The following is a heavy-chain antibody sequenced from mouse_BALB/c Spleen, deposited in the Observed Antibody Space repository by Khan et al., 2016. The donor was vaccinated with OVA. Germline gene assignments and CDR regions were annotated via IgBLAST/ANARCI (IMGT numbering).Heavy chain of an antibody. CDR3: AWELRGFTY. Sequence: EVELEESGPSLVKPSQTLSLTCSVTGDSITSGYWNWIRKFPGNKLEYIGYITYICNTYYNQSLHSRISLTRDTSQNQFSLTLTSVTTEDTATFYCAWELRGFTYWGQGTLVTVS. V-gene: IGHV3-8*02. CDR1: GDSITSGY. CDR2: ITYICNT. J-gene: IGHJ3*01. D-gene: IGHD2-1*01.